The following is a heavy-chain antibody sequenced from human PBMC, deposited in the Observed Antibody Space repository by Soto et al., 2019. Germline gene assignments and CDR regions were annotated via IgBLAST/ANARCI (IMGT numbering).Heavy chain of an antibody. J-gene: IGHJ6*02. CDR3: ARGPLYDFWSGRNYYYGMDV. CDR2: ISAYNGNT. CDR1: GYTFASFG. D-gene: IGHD3-3*01. Sequence: QVQLVQSGAEVKKPGASVKVSCKASGYTFASFGISWVRQAPGQGLEWMGWISAYNGNTNYTQKLQGRVTMTTDTSTSTAYMELRSLRSDDTAVYYCARGPLYDFWSGRNYYYGMDVWGQGTTVTVSS. V-gene: IGHV1-18*01.